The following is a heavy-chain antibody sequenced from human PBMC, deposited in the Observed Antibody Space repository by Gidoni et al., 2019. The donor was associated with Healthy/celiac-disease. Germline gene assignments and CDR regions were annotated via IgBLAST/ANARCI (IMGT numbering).Heavy chain of an antibody. CDR2: ICGSGGST. Sequence: EVQLLESGGGLVQPGGSLRLSCAASGFTFSSYARSWVRQAAAKGLEWVSAICGSGGSTYYADSVKGRFTISRDNSKNTLYLQMNSLRAEDTAVYYCATGRLEYQLLYHFDYWGQGTLVTVSS. CDR3: ATGRLEYQLLYHFDY. V-gene: IGHV3-23*01. CDR1: GFTFSSYA. J-gene: IGHJ4*02. D-gene: IGHD2-2*02.